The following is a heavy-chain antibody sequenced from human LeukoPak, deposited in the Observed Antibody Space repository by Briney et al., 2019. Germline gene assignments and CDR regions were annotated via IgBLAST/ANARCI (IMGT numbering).Heavy chain of an antibody. CDR2: IYYSGST. CDR1: GGSISSSSYY. V-gene: IGHV4-39*07. J-gene: IGHJ6*03. Sequence: SETLSLTCTVSGGSISSSSYYWGWIRQPPGKGLEWIGSIYYSGSTYYNPSLKSRVTISVDTSKNQFSLKLRSVTAADTAVYYCARDRFGSGSNRTDYYYYYMDVWGKGTTVAASS. CDR3: ARDRFGSGSNRTDYYYYYMDV. D-gene: IGHD3-10*01.